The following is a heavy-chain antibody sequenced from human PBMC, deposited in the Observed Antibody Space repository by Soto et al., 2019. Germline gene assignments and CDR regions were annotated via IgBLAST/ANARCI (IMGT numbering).Heavy chain of an antibody. CDR2: INPNGGST. CDR3: ARGKGMEENYYYYGLDI. J-gene: IGHJ6*02. D-gene: IGHD1-1*01. Sequence: ASVKVSCKAPADTFTSYYIHWVRQAPGHGLEWMGIINPNGGSTRFAQKFQGRVTMTTDTSTSTAYMELRSLRSEDTAVYYCARGKGMEENYYYYGLDIWGQGTTVTSP. V-gene: IGHV1-46*01. CDR1: ADTFTSYY.